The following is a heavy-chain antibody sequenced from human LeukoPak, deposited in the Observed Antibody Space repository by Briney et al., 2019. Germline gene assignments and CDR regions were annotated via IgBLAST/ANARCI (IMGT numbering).Heavy chain of an antibody. CDR2: IYYSGST. CDR3: ARHHSSGWYYFDY. J-gene: IGHJ4*02. CDR1: GGSISSSSYY. V-gene: IGHV4-39*01. Sequence: PSETLSLTCTVSGGSISSSSYYWGWIRQPPGKGLKWIGSIYYSGSTYYNPSLKSRVTISVDTSKNQFSLKLSSVTAADTAVYYCARHHSSGWYYFDYWGQGTLVTVSS. D-gene: IGHD6-19*01.